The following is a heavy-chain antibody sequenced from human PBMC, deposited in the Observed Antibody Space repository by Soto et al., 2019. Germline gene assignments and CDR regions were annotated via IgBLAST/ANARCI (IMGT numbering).Heavy chain of an antibody. CDR1: GFSLRTSRVG. J-gene: IGHJ5*02. Sequence: SGPTLVNPTQTLTLTCIFSGFSLRTSRVGVGWIRQPPGKALEWLGFIYWNDDKRYSPSLKSRLTITKDTSKNQVVLTMTNMDPVDTATYYCAKSGSSGWYGWFDPWGQGTLVTSPQ. D-gene: IGHD6-19*01. CDR2: IYWNDDK. V-gene: IGHV2-5*01. CDR3: AKSGSSGWYGWFDP.